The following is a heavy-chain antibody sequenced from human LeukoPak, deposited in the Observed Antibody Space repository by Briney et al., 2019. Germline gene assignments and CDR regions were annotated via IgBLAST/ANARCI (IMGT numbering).Heavy chain of an antibody. V-gene: IGHV4-30-2*01. Sequence: SQTLSLTCAVSGGSISSGGYSWSWIRQPPGKGLEWIGYIYHSGSTYYNPSLKSRVTISVDRSKNQFSLKLSSVTAADTAVYYCARLRGYSYGFDYWGQGTLVTVSS. D-gene: IGHD5-18*01. CDR3: ARLRGYSYGFDY. CDR1: GGSISSGGYS. CDR2: IYHSGST. J-gene: IGHJ4*02.